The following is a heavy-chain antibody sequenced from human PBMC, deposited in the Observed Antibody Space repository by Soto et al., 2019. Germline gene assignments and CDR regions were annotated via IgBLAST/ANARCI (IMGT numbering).Heavy chain of an antibody. J-gene: IGHJ4*02. CDR2: ITDGGRT. CDR1: GGSLSGYY. V-gene: IGHV4-34*01. D-gene: IGHD6-25*01. Sequence: QVQLQQWGAGRLKPSETLSLNCAVNGGSLSGYYWSWIRQPPGKGREWIGEITDGGRTTYSPSRKRXXAXSXXTANSPSSPRLYSVTAAATGVYYCAPGHEGVAAPHWDQGTLVTVSS. CDR3: APGHEGVAAPH.